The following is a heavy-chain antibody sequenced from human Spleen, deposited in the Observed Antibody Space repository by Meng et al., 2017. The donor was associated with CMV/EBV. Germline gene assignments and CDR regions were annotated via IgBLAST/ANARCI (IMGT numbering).Heavy chain of an antibody. D-gene: IGHD3-10*01. Sequence: WSRPSTGKALEWLALIYWNDDKRYSPSLKNRLSITKDTSKSQVVLTMTNMDPVDSATYYCTHNRGSIIRGVIWRKEKKYYHNAVDVWGQGTTVTVSS. V-gene: IGHV2-5*01. J-gene: IGHJ6*02. CDR3: THNRGSIIRGVIWRKEKKYYHNAVDV. CDR2: IYWNDDK.